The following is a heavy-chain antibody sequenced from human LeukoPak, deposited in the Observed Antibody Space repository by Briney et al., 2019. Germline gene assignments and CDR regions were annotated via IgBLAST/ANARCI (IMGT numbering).Heavy chain of an antibody. Sequence: SETLSLTCTVSGDSMSSGGFLWSWIRQPAGQGLEWIGRVFSTGSTFYSPSLKSRVTLSVATSNSLFSLSLTSVTAADTALYYCAAMRGMKVMTWGQGTLVTVSS. V-gene: IGHV4-61*02. D-gene: IGHD3-16*01. CDR3: AAMRGMKVMT. CDR2: VFSTGST. CDR1: GDSMSSGGFL. J-gene: IGHJ1*01.